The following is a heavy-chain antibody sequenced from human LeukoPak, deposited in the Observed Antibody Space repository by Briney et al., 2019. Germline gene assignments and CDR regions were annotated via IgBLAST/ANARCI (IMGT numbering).Heavy chain of an antibody. V-gene: IGHV3-33*08. CDR3: ARGQRGYDSSGYYFCFDY. CDR1: GFTFSSHG. Sequence: PGSSLRLSCAASGFTFSSHGMHWVRQAPGKGLEWVAVIWYDGSNKYADSVRGRFTISRDNSKNTLYLQMNSLRAEDTAVYYCARGQRGYDSSGYYFCFDYWGQGTLVTVSS. D-gene: IGHD3-22*01. CDR2: IWYDGSNK. J-gene: IGHJ4*02.